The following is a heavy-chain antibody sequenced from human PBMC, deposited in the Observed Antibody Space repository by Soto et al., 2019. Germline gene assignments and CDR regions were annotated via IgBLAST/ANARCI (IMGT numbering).Heavy chain of an antibody. CDR2: IYYSGST. J-gene: IGHJ3*02. CDR3: ARGTTVTSAFDI. V-gene: IGHV4-39*01. Sequence: SETLSLTCTVSGGSISSSSYYWGWIRQPPGKGLEWIGSIYYSGSTYYNPSLKSRVTISVDTSKNQLSLKLSSVTAADTAVYYCARGTTVTSAFDIWGQGTMVTVSS. D-gene: IGHD4-17*01. CDR1: GGSISSSSYY.